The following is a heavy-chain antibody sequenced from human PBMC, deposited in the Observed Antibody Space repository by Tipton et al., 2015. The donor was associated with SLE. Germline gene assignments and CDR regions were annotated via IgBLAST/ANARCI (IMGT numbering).Heavy chain of an antibody. CDR2: ISGSGGST. V-gene: IGHV3-23*01. CDR3: AKGIVVVITVFDY. D-gene: IGHD3-22*01. CDR1: GFTFSSYA. J-gene: IGHJ4*02. Sequence: SLRLSCAASGFTFSSYAMSWVRQAPGKGLEWVSAISGSGGSTYYADSVKGRFTISRDNSKNTLYLQMNSLRAEDTAVYYCAKGIVVVITVFDYWGQGTLVTVSS.